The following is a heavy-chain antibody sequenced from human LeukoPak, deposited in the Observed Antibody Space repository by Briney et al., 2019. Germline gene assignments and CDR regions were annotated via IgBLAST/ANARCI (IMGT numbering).Heavy chain of an antibody. Sequence: PSETLSLTCTVSGGSISSSSYYWGWIRQPPGKGLEWIGSIYYSGSTYYNPSLKSRVTISVDTSKNQFSLKLSSVTAADTAVYYCASAGRITIFGVVIIGWFDPWGQGTLVTVSS. CDR1: GGSISSSSYY. J-gene: IGHJ5*02. D-gene: IGHD3-3*01. V-gene: IGHV4-39*01. CDR3: ASAGRITIFGVVIIGWFDP. CDR2: IYYSGST.